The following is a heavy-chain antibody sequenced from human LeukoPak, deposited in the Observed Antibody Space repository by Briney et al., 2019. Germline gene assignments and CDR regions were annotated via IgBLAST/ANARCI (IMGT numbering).Heavy chain of an antibody. CDR3: AKAAIGQYRTYYFDH. CDR2: ISGSGGST. CDR1: GFSFSNFA. D-gene: IGHD1-1*01. V-gene: IGHV3-23*01. Sequence: GGSLRLSCEVSGFSFSNFAMSWVRQAAGKGLEWVSAISGSGGSTYYAGSVQGRFTISRDNSNNTLYLQMNSLRVEDTAVYYCAKAAIGQYRTYYFDHWGQGTLVPVSS. J-gene: IGHJ4*02.